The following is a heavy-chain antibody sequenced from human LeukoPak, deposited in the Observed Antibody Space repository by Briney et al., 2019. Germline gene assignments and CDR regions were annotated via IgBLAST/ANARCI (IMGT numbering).Heavy chain of an antibody. CDR2: IYYSGST. V-gene: IGHV4-31*03. Sequence: SSQTLSLTCTVSGGSISSGGYYWSWIRQHPGKGLEWIGYIYYSGSTYYNPSLKSRVTISVDTSKNQFSLKLSSVTAADTAAYYCAREVRTTVVTPSNNWFDPWGQGTLVTVSS. D-gene: IGHD4-23*01. J-gene: IGHJ5*02. CDR1: GGSISSGGYY. CDR3: AREVRTTVVTPSNNWFDP.